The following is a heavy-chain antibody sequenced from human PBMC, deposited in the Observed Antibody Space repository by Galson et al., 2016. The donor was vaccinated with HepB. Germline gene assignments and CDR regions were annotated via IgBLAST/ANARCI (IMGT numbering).Heavy chain of an antibody. CDR1: GGSISKSFYY. CDR2: IYYSGST. CDR3: ARSRAGYDSRGYYF. J-gene: IGHJ4*02. V-gene: IGHV4-39*07. D-gene: IGHD3-22*01. Sequence: SETLSLTCTVSGGSISKSFYYWGWIRQPPGKGLEWIGSIYYSGSTFYNPSLKSRVTISIDTSKNQFSLKLSSVTAADTALYYCARSRAGYDSRGYYFWGQGTLVTVSS.